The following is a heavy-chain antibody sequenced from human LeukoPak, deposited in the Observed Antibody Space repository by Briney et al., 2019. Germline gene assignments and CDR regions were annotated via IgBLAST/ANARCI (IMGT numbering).Heavy chain of an antibody. D-gene: IGHD5-18*01. J-gene: IGHJ4*02. V-gene: IGHV4-59*01. CDR1: GGSISSYY. CDR2: IYYSGST. CDR3: ARGGYSYAKYFDY. Sequence: SETLSLTCTVSGGSISSYYWSWIRQPPGKGLEWIGYIYYSGSTNYNPSLKSRVTISVDTSKNQFSLKLSSVTAADTAVYYCARGGYSYAKYFDYWGQGTLVTVSS.